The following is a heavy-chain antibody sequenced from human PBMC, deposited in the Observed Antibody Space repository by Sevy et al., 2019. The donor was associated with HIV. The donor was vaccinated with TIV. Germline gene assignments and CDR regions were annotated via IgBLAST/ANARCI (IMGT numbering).Heavy chain of an antibody. CDR2: LTPIFGTP. D-gene: IGHD4-17*01. CDR3: ARDLYGGTSTTFFDY. Sequence: ASVKVSCQASGGTFASYAINWVRQAPGHGLEWMGGLTPIFGTPIYAQNFQDRLTITADESTTTPHMELSSLRSEDTAVYYCARDLYGGTSTTFFDYWGPGTLVTVSS. CDR1: GGTFASYA. J-gene: IGHJ4*02. V-gene: IGHV1-69*13.